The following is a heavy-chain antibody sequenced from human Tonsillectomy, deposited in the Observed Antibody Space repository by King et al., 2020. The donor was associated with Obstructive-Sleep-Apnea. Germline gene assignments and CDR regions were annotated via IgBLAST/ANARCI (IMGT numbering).Heavy chain of an antibody. CDR2: ISWNGGSR. Sequence: VQLVGSGGGLAQPGRSLRLSCAASGFTFDDYAMHWVRQAPGKGLEWGSGISWNGGSRGYADSVKGRFTISRGNAKSSLYLQMNSLRAEDTALYYCAKDISYDILTGDFDYWGQGTLVTVSS. CDR1: GFTFDDYA. V-gene: IGHV3-9*01. D-gene: IGHD3-9*01. J-gene: IGHJ4*02. CDR3: AKDISYDILTGDFDY.